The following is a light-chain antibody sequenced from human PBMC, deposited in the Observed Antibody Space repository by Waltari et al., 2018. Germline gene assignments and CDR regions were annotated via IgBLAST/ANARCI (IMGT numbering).Light chain of an antibody. CDR3: SSYTSSSTPLV. CDR1: SSDVGGYNY. V-gene: IGLV2-14*01. J-gene: IGLJ2*01. Sequence: QSALTQPASVSGSPGQSLTISCTGTSSDVGGYNYVSWYQQHPGKAPKLMIYEVSNRPSGVSNRFSGSKSGNTASLTISGLQAEDEADYYCSSYTSSSTPLVFGGGTKLTVL. CDR2: EVS.